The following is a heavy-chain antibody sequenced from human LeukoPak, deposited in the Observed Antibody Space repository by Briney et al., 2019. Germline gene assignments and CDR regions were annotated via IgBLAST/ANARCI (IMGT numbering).Heavy chain of an antibody. CDR3: ARDFGGGDCIDY. Sequence: GGSLRLSCSASGFTFSSYAMHWVRQAPGKGLEYVSAISSNGGSTYYADSVKGRFTISRDSSKNTLYLQMNSLRAEDTAVYYCARDFGGGDCIDYWGQGTLVTVSS. CDR2: ISSNGGST. J-gene: IGHJ4*02. V-gene: IGHV3-64*04. D-gene: IGHD2-21*02. CDR1: GFTFSSYA.